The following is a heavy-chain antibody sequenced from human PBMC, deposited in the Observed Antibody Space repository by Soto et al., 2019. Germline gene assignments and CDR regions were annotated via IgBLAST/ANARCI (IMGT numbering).Heavy chain of an antibody. Sequence: QMQVVQSGPEVKKPGTSVKVSCKTSGFTFSNSAVQWVRQARGQRLEWMAWIVVGSGNTKYEQKFQERVTITSDMSTSTVHMELSSLRSEDTAVSYCAAELYSGGSCCSFDIWGQGTMVTVSS. CDR1: GFTFSNSA. CDR2: IVVGSGNT. J-gene: IGHJ3*02. D-gene: IGHD2-15*01. V-gene: IGHV1-58*01. CDR3: AAELYSGGSCCSFDI.